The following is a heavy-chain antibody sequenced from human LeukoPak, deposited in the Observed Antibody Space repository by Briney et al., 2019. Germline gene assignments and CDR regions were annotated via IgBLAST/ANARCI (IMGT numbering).Heavy chain of an antibody. CDR2: INCSGGST. J-gene: IGHJ3*02. V-gene: IGHV3-20*04. CDR3: ARDRWSEEMDYGADDAFDI. D-gene: IGHD4-17*01. CDR1: GFTFGDYC. Sequence: GGSLRLSCAASGFTFGDYCMSWVRQAPGKGLEWVSGINCSGGSTGYADSVKGRFTISRDNAKNSLYLQMNSLRAEDTAVYYCARDRWSEEMDYGADDAFDIWGQGTMVTVSS.